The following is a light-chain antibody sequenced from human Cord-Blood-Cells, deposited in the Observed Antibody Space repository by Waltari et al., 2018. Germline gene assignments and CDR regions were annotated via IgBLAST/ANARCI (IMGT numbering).Light chain of an antibody. J-gene: IGLJ3*02. CDR3: CSYAGSYTWV. CDR1: SSDVGGYNY. CDR2: DVS. V-gene: IGLV2-11*01. Sequence: QSALTQPRSVSASHGQSVTISCTGTSSDVGGYNYVSWYPQHTGKAPKLMIYDVSKRPSGVPDRFSGSKSGNTASLTISGLQAEDEADYYCCSYAGSYTWVFGGGTKLTVL.